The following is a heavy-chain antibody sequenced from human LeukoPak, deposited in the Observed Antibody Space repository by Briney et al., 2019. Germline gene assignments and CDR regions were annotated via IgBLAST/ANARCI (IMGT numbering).Heavy chain of an antibody. Sequence: ASVKVSCKASGYTFTSYGISCVRQAPGQGLEWMGWISAYNGNTNYAQKLQGRVTMTTDTSTSTAYMELRSLRSDDTAVYYCAKLSSSGKYFQHWGQGTLVTVSS. V-gene: IGHV1-18*01. D-gene: IGHD6-13*01. CDR1: GYTFTSYG. J-gene: IGHJ1*01. CDR2: ISAYNGNT. CDR3: AKLSSSGKYFQH.